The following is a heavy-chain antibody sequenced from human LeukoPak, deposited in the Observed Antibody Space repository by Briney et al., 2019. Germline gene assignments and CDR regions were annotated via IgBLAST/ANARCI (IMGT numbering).Heavy chain of an antibody. V-gene: IGHV3-7*01. CDR1: GFTFSSYE. CDR3: ARSVVVVGGFDY. J-gene: IGHJ4*02. D-gene: IGHD2-15*01. Sequence: GGSLRLSCAASGFTFSSYEMNWVRQAPGKGLEWVANIKQDGSEKYYVDSVKGRFTISRDNAKNSLYLQMNSLRAEDTAVYYCARSVVVVGGFDYWGQGTLVTVSS. CDR2: IKQDGSEK.